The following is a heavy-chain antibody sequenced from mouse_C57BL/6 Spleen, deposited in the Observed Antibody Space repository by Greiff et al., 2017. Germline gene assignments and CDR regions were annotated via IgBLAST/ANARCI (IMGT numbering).Heavy chain of an antibody. Sequence: EVQLQESGGGLVQPKGSLKLSCAASGFSFNTYAMNWVRQAPGKGLEWVARIRSKSNNYATYYADSVKDRFTISRDDSESMLYLQMNNLKTEDTAMYYCVRQTAQDYFDYWGQGTTLTVSS. V-gene: IGHV10-1*01. D-gene: IGHD3-2*02. CDR2: IRSKSNNYAT. J-gene: IGHJ2*01. CDR3: VRQTAQDYFDY. CDR1: GFSFNTYA.